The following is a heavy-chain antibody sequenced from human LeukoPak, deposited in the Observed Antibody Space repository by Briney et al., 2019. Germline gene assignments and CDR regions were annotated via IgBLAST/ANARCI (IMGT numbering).Heavy chain of an antibody. J-gene: IGHJ4*02. CDR3: AGDYGGNRGPPFDY. CDR1: GFTFSSYG. D-gene: IGHD4-23*01. CDR2: IWYDGSNK. Sequence: PGRSLRLSCAASGFTFSSYGMPWVRQAPGKGLEWVAVIWYDGSNKYYADCVKGRFTISRDNSKNTLYLQMNSLRAEDTAVYYCAGDYGGNRGPPFDYWGQGTLVTVSS. V-gene: IGHV3-33*01.